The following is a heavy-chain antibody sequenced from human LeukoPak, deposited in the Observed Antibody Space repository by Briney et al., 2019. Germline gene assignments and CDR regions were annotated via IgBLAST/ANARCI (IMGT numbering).Heavy chain of an antibody. CDR3: AKPRVSIGSHFDY. D-gene: IGHD2-15*01. CDR1: GFSFNNYG. V-gene: IGHV3-30*18. Sequence: GGSLRLSCAASGFSFNNYGMHWVRQAPGRGLEWVAMIPYDGSSEKYADFVKGRFTISRDNSKNTLYLQMNSLRDEDTALYYCAKPRVSIGSHFDYWGQGTLDTVSS. CDR2: IPYDGSSE. J-gene: IGHJ4*02.